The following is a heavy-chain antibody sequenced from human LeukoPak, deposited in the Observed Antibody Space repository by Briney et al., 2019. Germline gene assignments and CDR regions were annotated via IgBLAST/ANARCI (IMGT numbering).Heavy chain of an antibody. CDR3: ARADYSSTWSHDYYYMDV. V-gene: IGHV4-4*07. CDR2: IYTSGST. D-gene: IGHD6-13*01. Sequence: SETLSLTCTVSGGSLSSYYWSWVRQPAGKGLEGIGRIYTSGSTNYNPSLKSRVTMSVDTSKNQFSLNLSSVTAADTAVYYCARADYSSTWSHDYYYMDVWGKGTTVTVSS. J-gene: IGHJ6*03. CDR1: GGSLSSYY.